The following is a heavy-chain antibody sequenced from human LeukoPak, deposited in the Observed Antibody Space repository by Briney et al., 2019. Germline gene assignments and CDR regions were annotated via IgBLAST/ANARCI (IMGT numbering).Heavy chain of an antibody. J-gene: IGHJ4*02. D-gene: IGHD3-16*01. CDR3: ATLGVY. V-gene: IGHV3-30-3*01. CDR1: EFTFSSYA. Sequence: QPGRSLRLSCAASEFTFSSYAMHWVRQAPGKGLEWVAVISYDGSNKYYADSVKGRFTISRDNSKNTLYLQMNSLRAEDTAVYYCATLGVYWGQGTLVTVSS. CDR2: ISYDGSNK.